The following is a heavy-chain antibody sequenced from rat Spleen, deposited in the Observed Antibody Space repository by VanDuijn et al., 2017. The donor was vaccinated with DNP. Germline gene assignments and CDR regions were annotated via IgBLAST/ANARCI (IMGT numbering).Heavy chain of an antibody. CDR2: IIYDGTTT. J-gene: IGHJ3*01. D-gene: IGHD1-12*03. CDR3: ATSGYGYDGYPFAY. Sequence: EVQLVESGGGLVQPGNSLKLSFADSGFTFSDSAMAWVRQSPKKALGWVATIIYDGTTTYYRYSVQGRFTIARDNEKNTLFLQMDSLRSEDTATYYCATSGYGYDGYPFAYWGQGTLVTVSS. V-gene: IGHV5-17*01. CDR1: GFTFSDSA.